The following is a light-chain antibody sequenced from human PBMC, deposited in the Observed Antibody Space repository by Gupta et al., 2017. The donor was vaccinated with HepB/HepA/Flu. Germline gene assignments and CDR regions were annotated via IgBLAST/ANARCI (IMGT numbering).Light chain of an antibody. V-gene: IGKV1-39*01. CDR3: QQSYITSWT. Sequence: SVGDRVTISCRASQNINYYLNWYQQKPGKAPKLLIYAASILQSGIPSRFSGSGSGTDLILTISSLQPEDFAAYFCQQSYITSWTFGQGTNVEIK. CDR1: QNINYY. J-gene: IGKJ1*01. CDR2: AAS.